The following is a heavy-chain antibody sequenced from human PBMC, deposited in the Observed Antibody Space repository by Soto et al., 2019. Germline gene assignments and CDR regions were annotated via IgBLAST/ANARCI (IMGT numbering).Heavy chain of an antibody. CDR1: GGSISSGGYY. CDR2: IYYSGST. D-gene: IGHD3-10*01. J-gene: IGHJ4*02. V-gene: IGHV4-30-4*08. CDR3: VRDRSPYGNDY. Sequence: SETLSLTCTVSGGSISSGGYYWSWIRQHPGKGLEWIGYIYYSGSTYYNPSLKSRVTISVDTSKNQFSLKLNSVTAADTAVYYCVRDRSPYGNDYWGQGTLVTVSS.